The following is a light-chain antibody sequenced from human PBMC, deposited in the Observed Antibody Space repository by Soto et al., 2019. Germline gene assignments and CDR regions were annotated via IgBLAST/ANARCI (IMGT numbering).Light chain of an antibody. Sequence: VIWMTQSPSLLSASTGDRFAINCRLSQGINNYLAWYQQKPGKAPELLIYGASTLKSGVPSRFSGSGSGTDFALTISNLQSEDFAIYYCQQYYRFPMTFGQGTRLEIK. CDR1: QGINNY. J-gene: IGKJ5*01. CDR2: GAS. V-gene: IGKV1D-8*01. CDR3: QQYYRFPMT.